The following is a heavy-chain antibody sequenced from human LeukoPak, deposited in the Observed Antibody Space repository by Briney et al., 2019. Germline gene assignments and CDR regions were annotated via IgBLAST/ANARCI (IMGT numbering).Heavy chain of an antibody. CDR3: ARERGGKIVVVITD. CDR2: IYTSGST. D-gene: IGHD3-22*01. CDR1: CGSISSYY. J-gene: IGHJ4*02. Sequence: SETLSLTCTVSCGSISSYYWSWIRQPAGKGLEWIGRIYTSGSTNYNPSLKSRVTISVDKSKNQFSLKLSSVAAADTAVYYCARERGGKIVVVITDWGQETLVTVSS. V-gene: IGHV4-4*07.